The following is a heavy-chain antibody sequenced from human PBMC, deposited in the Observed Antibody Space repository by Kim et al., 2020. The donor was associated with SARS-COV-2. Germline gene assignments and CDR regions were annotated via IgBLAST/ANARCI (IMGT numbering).Heavy chain of an antibody. CDR1: GFIFSGYA. CDR3: AKDLGQTNRRSPFDY. V-gene: IGHV3-23*01. Sequence: GGSLRLSCAASGFIFSGYAMSWVRQAPGEGLEWVSTIGASGTGTFYADSVKGRFTISRDNSRNTVYLHMNSLRAEDTAAYYGAKDLGQTNRRSPFDYWG. CDR2: IGASGTGT. D-gene: IGHD3-10*01. J-gene: IGHJ4*01.